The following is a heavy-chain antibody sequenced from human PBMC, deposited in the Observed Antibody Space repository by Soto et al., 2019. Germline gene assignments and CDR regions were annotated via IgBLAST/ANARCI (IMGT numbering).Heavy chain of an antibody. CDR3: ARGESSGWWGNWFDP. Sequence: SETLSLTCTVSGGSISSGGYSWSWIRQPPGKGLEWIGYIYHSGSTYYNPSLKSRVTISVDTSKNQFSLKLSSVTAADTAVYYCARGESSGWWGNWFDPWGQGTLVTVSS. V-gene: IGHV4-30-2*01. CDR2: IYHSGST. J-gene: IGHJ5*02. CDR1: GGSISSGGYS. D-gene: IGHD6-19*01.